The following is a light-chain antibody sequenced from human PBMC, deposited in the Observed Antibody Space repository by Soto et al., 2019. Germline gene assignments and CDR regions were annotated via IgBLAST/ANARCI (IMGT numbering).Light chain of an antibody. CDR3: QQYYSYPPT. J-gene: IGKJ1*01. V-gene: IGKV1-8*01. CDR2: AAS. Sequence: AIRITESPSSFSAFTADRVTITDLASQGISSYLAWYQQKPGKAPKLLIYAASTLQSGVPSRFSGSGSGTDFTLTISCLQSEDFATYYCQQYYSYPPTFGQGTKVDIK. CDR1: QGISSY.